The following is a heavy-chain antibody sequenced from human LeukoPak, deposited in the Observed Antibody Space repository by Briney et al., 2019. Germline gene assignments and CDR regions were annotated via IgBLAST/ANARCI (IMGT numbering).Heavy chain of an antibody. J-gene: IGHJ3*02. D-gene: IGHD4-17*01. CDR1: GGSISSYY. CDR3: ARFMTTVTMQAFDI. V-gene: IGHV4-4*07. CDR2: IYTSGST. Sequence: KPSETLSLTCTVSGGSISSYYWSWIRQPAGKGLEWIGRIYTSGSTNYNPSLKSRVTMSVDTSKNQFSLKLSSVTAADTAVYYCARFMTTVTMQAFDIWGQGTMVTVSS.